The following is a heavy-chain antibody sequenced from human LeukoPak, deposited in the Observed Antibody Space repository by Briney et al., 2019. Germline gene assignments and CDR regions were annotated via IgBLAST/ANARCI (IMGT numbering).Heavy chain of an antibody. V-gene: IGHV3-49*04. CDR1: GFTFGDYA. J-gene: IGHJ6*03. D-gene: IGHD3-3*01. CDR3: TRDPTYYDFWSGYYSYYYMDV. CDR2: IRSKAYGGTT. Sequence: GGSLRLSCTASGFTFGDYAMSWVRQAPGKGLEWVGFIRSKAYGGTTEYAASVKGRFTISRDDSKSIAYLQMNSLKTEDTAVYYCTRDPTYYDFWSGYYSYYYMDVWGKGTTVTVSS.